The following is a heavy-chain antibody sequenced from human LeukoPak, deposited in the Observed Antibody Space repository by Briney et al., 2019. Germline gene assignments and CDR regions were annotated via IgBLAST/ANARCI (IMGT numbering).Heavy chain of an antibody. D-gene: IGHD1-1*01. Sequence: PGGSLRLSCAASGFTLSNHWMHWVRQAPGKGLVWVSRISGDEIWTSYADSVKGRFIISRDNAKDTLYLQMNSLRAEDTAVYYCARDPSQTGTLPSDIWGQGTMVTVSS. CDR1: GFTLSNHW. J-gene: IGHJ3*02. V-gene: IGHV3-74*01. CDR2: ISGDEIWT. CDR3: ARDPSQTGTLPSDI.